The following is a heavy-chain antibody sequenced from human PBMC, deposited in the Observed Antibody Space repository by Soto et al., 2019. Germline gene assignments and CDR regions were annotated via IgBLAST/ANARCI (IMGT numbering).Heavy chain of an antibody. D-gene: IGHD5-18*01. J-gene: IGHJ4*02. Sequence: SETLSLTCTVSGGSISSYYWSWIRQPPGKGLEWIGYIYYSGSTYYNPSLKSRVTISVDTSKNQFSLKLSSVTAADTAVYYCARGDTAMASWGQGTLVTVSS. CDR1: GGSISSYY. CDR3: ARGDTAMAS. V-gene: IGHV4-59*12. CDR2: IYYSGST.